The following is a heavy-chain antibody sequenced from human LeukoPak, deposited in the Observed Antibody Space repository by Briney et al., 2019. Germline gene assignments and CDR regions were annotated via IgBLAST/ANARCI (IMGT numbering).Heavy chain of an antibody. V-gene: IGHV3-48*01. J-gene: IGHJ4*02. CDR3: ARSRSGYQFDY. CDR2: ISSTSSTM. Sequence: PGASLRLSCAASGFTFSGFSMDWVRQAPGRGLEWLSYISSTSSTMLYADSVKGRFTISRDNAKNSLYLQMHSLRAEDTAVYYCARSRSGYQFDYWGQGTLVTVSS. CDR1: GFTFSGFS. D-gene: IGHD2-2*01.